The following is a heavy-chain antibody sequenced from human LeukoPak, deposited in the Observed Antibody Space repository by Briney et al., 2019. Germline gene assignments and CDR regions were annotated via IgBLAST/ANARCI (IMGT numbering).Heavy chain of an antibody. CDR1: GFTFSTYS. Sequence: GGSLRLSCAASGFTFSTYSVNWVRQAPGKGLEWVSSISSSSYIYYADSVKGRFTISRDNAKNSLYLQMNSLRAEDTAVYYCAREATRYMDVWGKGTTVTVSS. V-gene: IGHV3-21*01. CDR2: ISSSSYI. D-gene: IGHD4-11*01. CDR3: AREATRYMDV. J-gene: IGHJ6*03.